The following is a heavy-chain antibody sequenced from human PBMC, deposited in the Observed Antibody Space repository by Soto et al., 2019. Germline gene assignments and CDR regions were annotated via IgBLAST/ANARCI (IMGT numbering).Heavy chain of an antibody. Sequence: GGSLRLSYAASGFTFSSYAMSWVRQAPGKGLEWVSAISGSGGSTYYADSVKGRFTISRDNSKNTLYLQMNSLRAEDTAVYYCAKDRRVIVAPSSTYYYYYMDVWGKGTTVTV. J-gene: IGHJ6*03. CDR1: GFTFSSYA. CDR2: ISGSGGST. CDR3: AKDRRVIVAPSSTYYYYYMDV. D-gene: IGHD5-12*01. V-gene: IGHV3-23*01.